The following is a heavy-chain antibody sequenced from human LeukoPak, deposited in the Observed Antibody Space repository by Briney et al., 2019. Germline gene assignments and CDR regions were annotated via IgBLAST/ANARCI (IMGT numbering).Heavy chain of an antibody. Sequence: GGSLRLSCAASGFTFSTYSMNWVRQAPGKGLEWVSSISSSSNYIYYADSVKGRFTISRDNAKNSLYLQMNSPRAEDTAVYYCARGQQWLVRPSFDYWGQGTLVTVSS. J-gene: IGHJ4*02. CDR3: ARGQQWLVRPSFDY. D-gene: IGHD6-19*01. CDR1: GFTFSTYS. CDR2: ISSSSNYI. V-gene: IGHV3-21*01.